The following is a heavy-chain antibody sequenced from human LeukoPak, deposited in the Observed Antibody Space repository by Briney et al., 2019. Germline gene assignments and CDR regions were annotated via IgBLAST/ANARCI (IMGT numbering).Heavy chain of an antibody. J-gene: IGHJ6*02. CDR3: TRFTYYYGMDV. CDR2: IRSKAYGGTT. V-gene: IGHV3-49*04. CDR1: GFTFGDYA. Sequence: GGSLRLSCTASGFTFGDYAMSWVRQAPKKGLEWVGFIRSKAYGGTTEYAASVKGRFTISRDDSKSIAYLQMNSLKTEDTAVYYCTRFTYYYGMDVWGQGTTVTVSS.